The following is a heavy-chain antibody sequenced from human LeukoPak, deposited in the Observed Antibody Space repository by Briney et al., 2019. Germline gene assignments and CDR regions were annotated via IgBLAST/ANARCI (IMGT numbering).Heavy chain of an antibody. V-gene: IGHV5-51*01. J-gene: IGHJ4*02. CDR3: ARQTGDKGIDY. D-gene: IGHD7-27*01. Sequence: GESLKISCKGSGYSFSNYWIGWVRQMPGKGLDWLRIINPGDSDTRYSPSFQGQVTISADKSINTAFLQWSSLRASDTAIYYCARQTGDKGIDYWGQGTLDTVSS. CDR2: INPGDSDT. CDR1: GYSFSNYW.